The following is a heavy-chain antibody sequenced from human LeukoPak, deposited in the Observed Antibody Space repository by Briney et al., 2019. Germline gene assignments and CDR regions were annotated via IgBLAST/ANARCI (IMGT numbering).Heavy chain of an antibody. CDR1: GYTFTSYD. CDR2: MNPNSGNT. D-gene: IGHD3-9*01. Sequence: ASVKVSCKASGYTFTSYDINWVRQATGQGLEWMGWMNPNSGNTGYAQKFQGRVTMTRNTTISTAYMELSSLRSEDTAEYYCARGPRERRYFDWFTEGNYYGMDVWGQGTTDTVSS. CDR3: ARGPRERRYFDWFTEGNYYGMDV. J-gene: IGHJ6*02. V-gene: IGHV1-8*01.